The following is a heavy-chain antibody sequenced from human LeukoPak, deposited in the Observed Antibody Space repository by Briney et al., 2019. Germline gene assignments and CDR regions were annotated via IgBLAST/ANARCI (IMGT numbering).Heavy chain of an antibody. D-gene: IGHD5-18*01. J-gene: IGHJ6*02. CDR1: GFTFSRYW. CDR2: INSDWSST. Sequence: GGSLRLSCAASGFTFSRYWMHLVRQAPGEGVVWVSRINSDWSSTIYADSVKARFTISRDNAKTPLYLQMNSLRAEATAVYYSARVLSRRYSYGPHYYSYGMDVWGQGTTVTVSS. V-gene: IGHV3-74*01. CDR3: ARVLSRRYSYGPHYYSYGMDV.